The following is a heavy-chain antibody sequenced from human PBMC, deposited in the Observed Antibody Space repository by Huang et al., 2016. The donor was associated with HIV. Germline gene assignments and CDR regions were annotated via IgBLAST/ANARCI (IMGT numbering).Heavy chain of an antibody. Sequence: VQLVESGGGVVQPGRFLRLACAASGCSFSTYGLHGGRQAPGKWLEWMSVISYDGSNKYYAHSVKGRFTISRDTSENKVYLQMNSLRHEDTTVYYCAKDGADEEWDIDYWGQGTLVTVSS. CDR2: ISYDGSNK. D-gene: IGHD1-26*01. J-gene: IGHJ4*02. CDR3: AKDGADEEWDIDY. CDR1: GCSFSTYG. V-gene: IGHV3-30*18.